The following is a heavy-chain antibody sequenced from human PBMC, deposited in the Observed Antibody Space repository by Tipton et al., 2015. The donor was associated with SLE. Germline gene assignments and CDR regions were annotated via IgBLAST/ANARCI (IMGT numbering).Heavy chain of an antibody. V-gene: IGHV1-2*02. J-gene: IGHJ4*02. Sequence: QSGAEVKKPGASVKVSCKASGYTFTGYYIHWVRQAPGQGLEWMGWINPNSGGTKFAQKFEDRVTMTRDTSIKTAYMELSSLRSDDTAVYSCARLNWRSNYWGQGTLVTVSS. CDR3: ARLNWRSNY. CDR1: GYTFTGYY. D-gene: IGHD3-3*01. CDR2: INPNSGGT.